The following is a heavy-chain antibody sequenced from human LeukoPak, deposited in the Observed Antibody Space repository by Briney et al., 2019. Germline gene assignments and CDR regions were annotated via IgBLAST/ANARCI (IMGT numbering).Heavy chain of an antibody. CDR1: GFTFSSYS. J-gene: IGHJ3*02. Sequence: GGSLRLSCAASGFTFSSYSMNWVRQAPGKGLEWVSSISSSSSYIYYADSVKGRFTISRDNAKNSLYPQMNSLRAEDTAVYYCAKGESFAFATWGQGTMVTVSS. CDR2: ISSSSSYI. D-gene: IGHD2-21*01. CDR3: AKGESFAFAT. V-gene: IGHV3-21*01.